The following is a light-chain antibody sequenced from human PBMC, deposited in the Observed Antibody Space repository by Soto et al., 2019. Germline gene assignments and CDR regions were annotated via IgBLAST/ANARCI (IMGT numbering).Light chain of an antibody. Sequence: EIVMTQSPATLSVSPGERATLSCRASQSVSSNLAWYQQKPGQAPRLLIYGASTRATGIPARFSGSGSGTDFPPTISSLQSEVFAVYYCQQYNTCPPWTFGQGTKVKIK. V-gene: IGKV3-15*01. J-gene: IGKJ1*01. CDR2: GAS. CDR3: QQYNTCPPWT. CDR1: QSVSSN.